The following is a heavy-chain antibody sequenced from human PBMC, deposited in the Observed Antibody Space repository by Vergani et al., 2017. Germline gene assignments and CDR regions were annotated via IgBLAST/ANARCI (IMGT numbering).Heavy chain of an antibody. CDR2: IYSGGST. Sequence: EVQLVESGGGLIQPGGSLRLSCAASGFTVSSNYMSWVRQAPGKGLEWVSVIYSGGSTYYADSVKGRFTISRDNSKNTLYLQMNSLRAEDTAVYYCASEGAGGYDSSGIFDYWGQGTLVTVSS. V-gene: IGHV3-53*01. D-gene: IGHD3-22*01. CDR3: ASEGAGGYDSSGIFDY. CDR1: GFTVSSNY. J-gene: IGHJ4*02.